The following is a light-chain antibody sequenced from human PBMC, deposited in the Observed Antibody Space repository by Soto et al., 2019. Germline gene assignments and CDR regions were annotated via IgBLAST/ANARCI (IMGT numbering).Light chain of an antibody. J-gene: IGKJ1*01. CDR1: QSVNTH. CDR3: QQYNKWPWT. CDR2: GTS. Sequence: IMMTQSPATLSVKQGDRASLSCRASQSVNTHLAWYQVKPGKAPKLLIYGTSARDSGIPAKFSGSGSGTEFTLTISSLQSEDFAAYYCQQYNKWPWTFGQGTKVDIK. V-gene: IGKV3D-15*01.